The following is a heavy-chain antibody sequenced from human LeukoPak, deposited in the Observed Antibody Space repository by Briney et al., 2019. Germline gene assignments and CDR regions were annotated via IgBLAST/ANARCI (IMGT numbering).Heavy chain of an antibody. J-gene: IGHJ6*02. CDR2: LGTNGDA. CDR3: AREWRGIASHYHGMDV. V-gene: IGHV3-13*01. Sequence: GGSLRLSCAASGLTFSGYDMHWVRQAAGRGLEWVSALGTNGDAYYLGSVRGRFTISRENVKNSLYLQMNSLGVEDTAVYYCAREWRGIASHYHGMDVWGQGTTVTVSS. CDR1: GLTFSGYD. D-gene: IGHD6-6*01.